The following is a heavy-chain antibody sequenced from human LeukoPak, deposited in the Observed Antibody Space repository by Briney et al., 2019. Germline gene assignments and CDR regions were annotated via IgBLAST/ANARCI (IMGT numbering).Heavy chain of an antibody. CDR3: TRIYCSGGSCTE. D-gene: IGHD2-15*01. J-gene: IGHJ4*02. CDR2: ISSSGSTT. V-gene: IGHV3-48*03. CDR1: GFIFSSYE. Sequence: VGSLRLSCAASGFIFSSYEMNWVRQAPGKGLEWVSYISSSGSTTYYADSVKGRFTISRDNAKNSLYLQMNSLRAEDTAVYYCTRIYCSGGSCTEWGQGTLATVSS.